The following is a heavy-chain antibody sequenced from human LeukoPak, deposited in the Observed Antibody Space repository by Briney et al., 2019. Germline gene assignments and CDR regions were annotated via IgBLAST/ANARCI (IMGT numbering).Heavy chain of an antibody. D-gene: IGHD1-26*01. CDR2: ISYDGSNK. CDR1: GFTFRNYA. CDR3: AKARLGLYYYYYGMDV. V-gene: IGHV3-30*18. J-gene: IGHJ6*02. Sequence: PGGSLRLSCAASGFTFRNYAMHWVRQAPGKGLEWVAVISYDGSNKYYADSVKGRFTISRDNSKNTLYLQMNSLRAEDTAVYYCAKARLGLYYYYYGMDVWGQGTTVTVSS.